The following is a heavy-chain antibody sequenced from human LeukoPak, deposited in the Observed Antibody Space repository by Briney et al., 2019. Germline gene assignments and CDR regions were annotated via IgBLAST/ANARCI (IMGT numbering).Heavy chain of an antibody. CDR3: ARDRDGKDL. CDR1: GFTPRDFW. CDR2: IQQNGTEK. D-gene: IGHD1-1*01. Sequence: SLRLSCAASGFTPRDFWMSSVRQAPGNGRKWVANIQQNGTEKSSVEGRFTISRDNVNSLLYLRINSLRADDTAMYYCARDRDGKDLWGQGTLVTVSS. V-gene: IGHV3-7*03. J-gene: IGHJ5*02.